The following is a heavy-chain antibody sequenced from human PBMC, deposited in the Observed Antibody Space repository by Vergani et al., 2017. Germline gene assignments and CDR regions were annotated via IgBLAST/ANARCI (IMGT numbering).Heavy chain of an antibody. J-gene: IGHJ6*02. CDR3: ARVSCSGGGCYSLGYIYYYYGMDV. CDR1: GFTFSSYW. D-gene: IGHD2-15*01. V-gene: IGHV3-7*01. Sequence: EVQLVESGGGLVQPGGSLRLSCAASGFTFSSYWMSWVRQAPGKGLEWVANIKQDGSEKYYVDSVKGRFTISRDNAKNSLYLQMNSLRAEDTAVYYCARVSCSGGGCYSLGYIYYYYGMDVWGQGTTVTVSS. CDR2: IKQDGSEK.